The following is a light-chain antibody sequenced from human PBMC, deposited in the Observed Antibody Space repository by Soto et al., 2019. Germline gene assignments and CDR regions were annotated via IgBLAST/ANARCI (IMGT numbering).Light chain of an antibody. CDR3: QQYDRSPLA. V-gene: IGKV3-20*01. Sequence: EIVLTQSPGTLSLSPGERATLSCRASQNVARNYLAWYQQRPGQAPRLLIYDASTRATGIPDRFSGSGSGTDFTLTISRLEPEDFAVYFCQQYDRSPLAFGGGTKVYI. J-gene: IGKJ4*01. CDR1: QNVARNY. CDR2: DAS.